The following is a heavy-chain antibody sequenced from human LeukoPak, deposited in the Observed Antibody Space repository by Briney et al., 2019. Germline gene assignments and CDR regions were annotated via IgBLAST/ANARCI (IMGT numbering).Heavy chain of an antibody. CDR1: GFTFSSYA. CDR2: ITGNT. Sequence: GGSLRLSCAASGFTFSSYAMSWVRQAPGKGLEWVSTITGNTFYADSVKGRFTISRDNSKNTVYLQMNSLRADDTALYYCAKRTTGTFDYWGQGTLVTVSS. D-gene: IGHD1-1*01. CDR3: AKRTTGTFDY. J-gene: IGHJ4*02. V-gene: IGHV3-23*01.